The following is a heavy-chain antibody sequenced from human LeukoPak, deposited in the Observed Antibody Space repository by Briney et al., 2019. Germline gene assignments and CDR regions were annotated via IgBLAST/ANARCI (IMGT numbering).Heavy chain of an antibody. CDR3: ARAPMRGIPNFDY. CDR2: IYYSGST. J-gene: IGHJ4*02. D-gene: IGHD3-22*01. Sequence: PSETLSLTCTVSGGSISSGGFYWSWIRPHPGKGLEWVGYIYYSGSTDYNPSLTSRVTMSVDMSKNQFSLKLSSVTAADTAVYYCARAPMRGIPNFDYWGQGTLVTVSS. V-gene: IGHV4-31*03. CDR1: GGSISSGGFY.